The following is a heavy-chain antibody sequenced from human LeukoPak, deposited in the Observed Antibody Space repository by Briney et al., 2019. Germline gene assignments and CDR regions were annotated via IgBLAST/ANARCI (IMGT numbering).Heavy chain of an antibody. V-gene: IGHV3-23*01. J-gene: IGHJ4*02. D-gene: IGHD3-22*01. CDR1: GITFSSYA. CDR3: AKDLEAMIRYYFGY. CDR2: ISGSGGSR. Sequence: GGSLRLSCTASGITFSSYAISWVRQAPGKGLEWVSAISGSGGSRYYADSVKGRFTISRDNSKNTLYLQMSSLRAEDTAIYYCAKDLEAMIRYYFGYWGQGTLVTVSS.